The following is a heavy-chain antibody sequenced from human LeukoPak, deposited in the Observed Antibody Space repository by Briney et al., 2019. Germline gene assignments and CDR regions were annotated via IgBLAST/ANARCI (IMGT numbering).Heavy chain of an antibody. J-gene: IGHJ4*02. CDR1: GFTFSSYG. V-gene: IGHV3-33*06. CDR3: AKALREVVMTD. D-gene: IGHD3-22*01. Sequence: PGGSLRLSCAASGFTFSSYGMHWVRQAPGKGLELVAVIWYDGSNKYYADSVKGRFTISRNNSKNTLYPQMNSLRAEDTAVYYCAKALREVVMTDWGQGTLVTVSS. CDR2: IWYDGSNK.